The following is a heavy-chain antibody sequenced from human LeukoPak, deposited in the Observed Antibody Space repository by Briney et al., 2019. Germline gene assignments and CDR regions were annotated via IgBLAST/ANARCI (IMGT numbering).Heavy chain of an antibody. D-gene: IGHD4-17*01. CDR1: GFTFRSYW. V-gene: IGHV3-74*01. CDR3: ARVNDYGDYVPDY. J-gene: IGHJ4*02. CDR2: INNDGSST. Sequence: GGSLRLSCAASGFTFRSYWMLWVRKAPGKGLVWVSHINNDGSSTRYAGSVKGRFTISRDNAKDTVYLQMNSLRAKDTAVYYCARVNDYGDYVPDYWGQGTLVTVSS.